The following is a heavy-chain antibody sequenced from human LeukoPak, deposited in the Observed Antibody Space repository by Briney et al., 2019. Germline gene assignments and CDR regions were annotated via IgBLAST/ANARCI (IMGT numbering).Heavy chain of an antibody. CDR2: ISSSSSYI. Sequence: GGSLRLSCAASGFTFGSYSMTWVRQAPGKGLEWVSCISSSSSYIYYADSVKGRFTISRDNAKNSLFLQMNSLRAEDTAVYYCASGRDYYDSSGYYYWGQGTLVTVSS. D-gene: IGHD3-22*01. V-gene: IGHV3-21*01. CDR3: ASGRDYYDSSGYYY. J-gene: IGHJ4*02. CDR1: GFTFGSYS.